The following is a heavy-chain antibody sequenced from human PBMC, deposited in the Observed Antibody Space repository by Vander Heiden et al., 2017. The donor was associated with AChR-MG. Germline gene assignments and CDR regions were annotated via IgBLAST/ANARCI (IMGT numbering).Heavy chain of an antibody. D-gene: IGHD3-16*01. V-gene: IGHV5-51*01. Sequence: EVQLVQSGTEVKEPGHSLKISCKGSGYSFTSNWIAWVRQLPGKGLEWMGIIYPADSDTRYSPSFEGQVTISVDKSSSTAYLQRSSLKASDSAMYYCAKIRTSTWGTDYWGQGTLVTV. CDR1: GYSFTSNW. J-gene: IGHJ4*02. CDR3: AKIRTSTWGTDY. CDR2: IYPADSDT.